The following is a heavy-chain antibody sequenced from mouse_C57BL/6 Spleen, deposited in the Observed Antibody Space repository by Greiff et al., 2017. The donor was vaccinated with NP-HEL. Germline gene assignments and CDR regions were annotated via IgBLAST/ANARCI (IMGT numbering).Heavy chain of an antibody. V-gene: IGHV1-76*01. CDR2: IYPGSGNT. Sequence: QVQLQQSGAELVRPGASVKLSCKASGYTFTDYYINWVKQRPGQGLEWIARIYPGSGNTYYNEKFKGKATLTAEKSSSTAYMQLSSLTSEDSAVYFCARMVPYYFDYWGQGTTLTVSS. J-gene: IGHJ2*01. CDR1: GYTFTDYY. CDR3: ARMVPYYFDY. D-gene: IGHD2-2*01.